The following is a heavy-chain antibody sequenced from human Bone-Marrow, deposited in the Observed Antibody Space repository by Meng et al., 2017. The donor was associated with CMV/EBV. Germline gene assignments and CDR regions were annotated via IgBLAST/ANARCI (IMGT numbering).Heavy chain of an antibody. CDR2: INSDGSST. CDR1: GFTFSSYW. J-gene: IGHJ4*02. Sequence: GFTFSSYWMHWVRQAPGKGLVWVSRINSDGSSTSYADSMKGQFTISRDNSKNTLYLQMSSLRAEDTALYYCAKVESSGRGWHSPFSYWGQGTLVTVSS. V-gene: IGHV3-74*01. D-gene: IGHD6-19*01. CDR3: AKVESSGRGWHSPFSY.